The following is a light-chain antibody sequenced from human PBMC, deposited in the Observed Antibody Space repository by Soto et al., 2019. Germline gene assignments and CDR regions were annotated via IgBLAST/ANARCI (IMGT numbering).Light chain of an antibody. CDR3: SSYISSSTSVV. Sequence: QSALTQPASVSGSPGQSITISCTGTNSDVGSYNYVSWYQQHPGKAPKLMIYDVSNRPSGVSDRFSGSKSGNTASLTISGLQAEDEADYYCSSYISSSTSVVFGGGTKLTVL. CDR1: NSDVGSYNY. CDR2: DVS. V-gene: IGLV2-14*01. J-gene: IGLJ2*01.